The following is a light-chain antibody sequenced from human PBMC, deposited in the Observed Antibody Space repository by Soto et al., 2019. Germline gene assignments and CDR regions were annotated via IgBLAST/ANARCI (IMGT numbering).Light chain of an antibody. V-gene: IGKV3-15*01. CDR1: QSVGKR. Sequence: EIVMTQSPGTLSVSPGDSATLSCRASQSVGKRLAWYQQRPGQAPRLLIYAASTRATGIPARFSAFGSGTEFTLTINDLQSEDFAFYYCQQYHNWPLYTFGHGTNLDIK. CDR3: QQYHNWPLYT. J-gene: IGKJ2*01. CDR2: AAS.